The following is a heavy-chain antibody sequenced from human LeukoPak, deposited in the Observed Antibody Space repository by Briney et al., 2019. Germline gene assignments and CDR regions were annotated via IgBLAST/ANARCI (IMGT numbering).Heavy chain of an antibody. CDR1: GYTFTGYY. D-gene: IGHD2-15*01. Sequence: ASVKVSCKASGYTFTGYYMHWVRQAPGQGLEWMGRINPNSGGTNYAQKFQGRVTMTRDTSISTAYMELSRLRSDDTAVYYCARDDWLGYCSGGSCLVDYWGQGTLVTVSS. CDR2: INPNSGGT. CDR3: ARDDWLGYCSGGSCLVDY. V-gene: IGHV1-2*06. J-gene: IGHJ4*02.